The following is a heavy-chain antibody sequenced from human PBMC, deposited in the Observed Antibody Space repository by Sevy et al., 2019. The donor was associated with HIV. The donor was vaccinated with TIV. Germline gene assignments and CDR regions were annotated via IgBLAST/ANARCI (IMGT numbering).Heavy chain of an antibody. V-gene: IGHV3-72*01. CDR3: ATHAGIAAAGRVFDY. Sequence: GGSLRLSCVASGFTFSDHYMEWVRQAPGKGLEWVGRTRNKADVYTTEYAATVKGRFTISRDEPKKSLYVQMNRLKAEETAVYYCATHAGIAAAGRVFDYWGQGTLVTVSS. CDR2: TRNKADVYTT. J-gene: IGHJ4*02. CDR1: GFTFSDHY. D-gene: IGHD6-13*01.